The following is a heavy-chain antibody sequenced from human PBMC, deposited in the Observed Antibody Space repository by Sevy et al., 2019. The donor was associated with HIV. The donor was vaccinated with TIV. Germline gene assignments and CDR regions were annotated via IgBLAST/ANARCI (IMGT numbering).Heavy chain of an antibody. CDR1: GYNFIGYY. CDR3: AGQTTGWYDWFDP. Sequence: ASVKVSCKASGYNFIGYYVHWVRQAPGQGLEWIGRINPMNGDTKYAQKFQGRVTMTRDMPVSTAYMEVSRLKSDDTAIHYCAGQTTGWYDWFDPWGQGTLVTVSS. V-gene: IGHV1-2*06. J-gene: IGHJ5*02. CDR2: INPMNGDT. D-gene: IGHD6-19*01.